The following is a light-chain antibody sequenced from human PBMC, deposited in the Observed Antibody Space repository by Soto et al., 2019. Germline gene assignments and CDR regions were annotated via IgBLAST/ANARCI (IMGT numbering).Light chain of an antibody. CDR1: SSDVGGYNH. Sequence: QSALTQPASVSGSPGQSITISCTGTSSDVGGYNHVSWYQHPPGRAPKLMLFGVSDLPSGVSHRFSGSKSGHTASLTISGLQAEDEADYYCCSYTSISSVVFGGGTKLTVL. CDR3: CSYTSISSVV. V-gene: IGLV2-14*01. J-gene: IGLJ2*01. CDR2: GVS.